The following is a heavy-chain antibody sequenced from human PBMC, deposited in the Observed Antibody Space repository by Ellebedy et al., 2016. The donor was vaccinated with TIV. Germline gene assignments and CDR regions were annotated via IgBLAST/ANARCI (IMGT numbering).Heavy chain of an antibody. CDR1: EFTVSSNF. D-gene: IGHD4-11*01. Sequence: GESLKISCAASEFTVSSNFMSWVRHAPGKRLEWVSVIHSGGSTYHTDSVKGRFTTSRDNSKNTLYLHMTSLRAEDTAVYYCAGSTTITTMPYWGQGTLVTVSS. CDR3: AGSTTITTMPY. J-gene: IGHJ4*02. V-gene: IGHV3-53*01. CDR2: IHSGGST.